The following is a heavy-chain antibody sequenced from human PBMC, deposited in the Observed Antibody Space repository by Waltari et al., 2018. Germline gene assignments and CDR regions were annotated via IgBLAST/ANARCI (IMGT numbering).Heavy chain of an antibody. CDR3: ARDAIVGATNFDY. CDR1: GGSFSGYY. V-gene: IGHV4-34*01. Sequence: QVQLQQWGAGLLKPSETLSLTCAVYGGSFSGYYWSWIRQHPGKGLEWIGEINHSGSTNYNPSRKSRVTISVDTSKNQFSLKLSSVTAADTAVYYCARDAIVGATNFDYWGQGTLVTVSS. CDR2: INHSGST. D-gene: IGHD1-26*01. J-gene: IGHJ4*02.